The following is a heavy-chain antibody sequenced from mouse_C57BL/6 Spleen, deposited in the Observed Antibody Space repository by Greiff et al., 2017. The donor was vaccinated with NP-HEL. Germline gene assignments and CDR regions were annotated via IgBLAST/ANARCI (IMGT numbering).Heavy chain of an antibody. V-gene: IGHV1-69*01. J-gene: IGHJ2*01. CDR2: IDPSDSYT. D-gene: IGHD2-3*01. CDR1: GYTFTSYW. CDR3: ARWDGIYYFDY. Sequence: VQLQQPGAELVMPGASVKLSCKASGYTFTSYWMHWVKQRPGQGLEWIGEIDPSDSYTNYNQKFKGKSTLTVDKSSSTAYMQLSSLTSEDSAVYYCARWDGIYYFDYWGQGTTLTVSS.